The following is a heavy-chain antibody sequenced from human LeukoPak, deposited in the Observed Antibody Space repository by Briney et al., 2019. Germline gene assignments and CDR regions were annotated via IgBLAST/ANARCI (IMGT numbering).Heavy chain of an antibody. V-gene: IGHV4-34*01. CDR2: INHSGST. J-gene: IGHJ5*02. CDR3: ARGSTVLLWFGELNNWFDP. D-gene: IGHD3-10*01. Sequence: PSETLSLTCAVYGGSFSGYYWSWIRQPPGKGLEWIGEINHSGSTNYNPSLKSRVTISVDTSKNQFSLKLSSVTAADTAVYYCARGSTVLLWFGELNNWFDPWGQGTLVTVSS. CDR1: GGSFSGYY.